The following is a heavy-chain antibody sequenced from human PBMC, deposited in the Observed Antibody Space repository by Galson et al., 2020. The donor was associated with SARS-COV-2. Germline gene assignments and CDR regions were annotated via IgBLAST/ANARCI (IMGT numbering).Heavy chain of an antibody. CDR2: IYYDGDS. Sequence: ASETLSLTCTVSGSSVSSGGFYWTWIRQCPGTGLEWIGYIYYDGDSYYNASLQSRATILLDKSQNQFSLTLTSVTAADTAGYYCARTKTGATTPVDYWGQGTMVTVSS. D-gene: IGHD1-26*01. V-gene: IGHV4-31*03. CDR1: GSSVSSGGFY. J-gene: IGHJ4*02. CDR3: ARTKTGATTPVDY.